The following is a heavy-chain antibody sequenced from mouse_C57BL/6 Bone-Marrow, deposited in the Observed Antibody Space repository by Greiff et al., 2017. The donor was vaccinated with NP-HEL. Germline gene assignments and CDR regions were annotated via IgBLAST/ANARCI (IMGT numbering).Heavy chain of an antibody. CDR2: ISYDGSN. CDR3: ASRYYGSSYFDY. CDR1: GYSITSGYY. J-gene: IGHJ2*01. Sequence: VQLKESGPGLVKPSQSLSLTCSVTGYSITSGYYWNWIRQFPGNKLEWMGYISYDGSNNYNPSLKNRISITRDTSKNQFFLKLNSVTTEDTATYYCASRYYGSSYFDYWGQGTTLTVSS. V-gene: IGHV3-6*01. D-gene: IGHD1-1*01.